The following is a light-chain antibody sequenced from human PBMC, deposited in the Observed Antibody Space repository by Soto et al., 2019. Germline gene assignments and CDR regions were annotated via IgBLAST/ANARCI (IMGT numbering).Light chain of an antibody. V-gene: IGLV2-8*01. J-gene: IGLJ1*01. Sequence: QSALTQPPSASGSPGQSVTISCTGTSSDVGGYNYVSWYQQHPGKAPKLMIYEVSKRPSGVPDRFSGSKSGNTASPTVSGLQAEDEADYYCSSYAGSNNFRVFGTGTKPTV. CDR1: SSDVGGYNY. CDR2: EVS. CDR3: SSYAGSNNFRV.